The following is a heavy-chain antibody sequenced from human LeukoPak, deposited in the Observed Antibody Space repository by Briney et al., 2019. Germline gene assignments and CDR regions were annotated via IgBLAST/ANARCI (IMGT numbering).Heavy chain of an antibody. CDR1: GFTFSSYA. V-gene: IGHV3-23*01. CDR2: ISGSGDST. CDR3: AKDSWGVAAPDR. J-gene: IGHJ5*02. Sequence: GGSLRLSCAASGFTFSSYAMSWVRQAPGKGLEWLSVISGSGDSTYYADSVKGRFTISRDNSKNTLYLQMNSLRAEDTAVYYCAKDSWGVAAPDRWGQGTLVTVSS. D-gene: IGHD2-15*01.